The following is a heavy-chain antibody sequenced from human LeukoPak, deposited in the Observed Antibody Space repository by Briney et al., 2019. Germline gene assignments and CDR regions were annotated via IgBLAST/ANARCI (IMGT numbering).Heavy chain of an antibody. Sequence: GGSLRLSCAASGFTFSYYGMHWVRQAPGKGLEWVGFVRFDGNEKYYADSVKGRFTISRDTSRNTLYLQMNSLRAEDTAVYYCAKDLMRDRWFGESWGQGTLVTVSS. D-gene: IGHD3-10*01. CDR3: AKDLMRDRWFGES. V-gene: IGHV3-30*02. J-gene: IGHJ1*01. CDR2: VRFDGNEK. CDR1: GFTFSYYG.